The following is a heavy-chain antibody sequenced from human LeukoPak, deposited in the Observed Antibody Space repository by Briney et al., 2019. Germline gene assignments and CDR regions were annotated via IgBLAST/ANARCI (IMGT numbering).Heavy chain of an antibody. V-gene: IGHV4-38-2*02. D-gene: IGHD6-6*01. Sequence: SETLSLTCTVSGYSISSGYYWGWIRQPPGKGLEWIGSIYHSGSTYYNPSLKSRVTISVDTSKNQFSLKLSSVTAADTAVYYCAREYSSSVVSSYAFDIWGQGTMVTVSS. J-gene: IGHJ3*02. CDR1: GYSISSGYY. CDR3: AREYSSSVVSSYAFDI. CDR2: IYHSGST.